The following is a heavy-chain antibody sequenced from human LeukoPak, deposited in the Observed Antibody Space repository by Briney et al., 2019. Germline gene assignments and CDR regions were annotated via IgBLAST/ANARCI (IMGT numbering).Heavy chain of an antibody. J-gene: IGHJ4*02. D-gene: IGHD1-26*01. CDR1: GGSISSYY. CDR3: ARTPGSGSYSYYFDY. Sequence: PSDPLSLTCNVSGGSISSYYWSWIRQPPGKGLEWIGYIYYSGSTNYNPSLKSRVTISVDTSKNQFSLKLSSVTAADTAVYYCARTPGSGSYSYYFDYWGQGTLVTVSS. V-gene: IGHV4-59*07. CDR2: IYYSGST.